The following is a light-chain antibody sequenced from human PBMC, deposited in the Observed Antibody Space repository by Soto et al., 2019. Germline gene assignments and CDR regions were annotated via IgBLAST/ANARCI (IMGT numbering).Light chain of an antibody. CDR3: QQSYGTPLT. CDR2: AAS. V-gene: IGKV1-39*01. Sequence: DMEMTQSPSSLSASVGDRVTITCRASQRISNYLYWYQHKPGKVPKLLIYAASSLQSGVSTRFSGSGSGTDFTLTINSLQPEDFATYYCQQSYGTPLTFGGGTKIESK. CDR1: QRISNY. J-gene: IGKJ4*01.